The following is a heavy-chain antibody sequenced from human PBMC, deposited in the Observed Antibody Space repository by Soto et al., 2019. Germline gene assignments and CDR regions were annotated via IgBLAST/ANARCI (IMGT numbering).Heavy chain of an antibody. CDR1: GFTFSSYW. V-gene: IGHV3-7*01. D-gene: IGHD2-2*01. J-gene: IGHJ4*02. Sequence: ESGGGLVQPGGSLRLSCAASGFTFSSYWMSWVRQGPGKGLEWVAKINQDGSDKYYLDSVKGRFAISRDNAKNSLYLQLNSLRAEDRAVYYCARYAAAAYYLDYWGQGSLVTVSS. CDR3: ARYAAAAYYLDY. CDR2: INQDGSDK.